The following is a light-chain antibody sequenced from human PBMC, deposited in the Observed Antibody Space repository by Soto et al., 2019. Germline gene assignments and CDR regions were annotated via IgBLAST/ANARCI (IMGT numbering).Light chain of an antibody. V-gene: IGKV3-20*01. CDR3: QHYYGTSPS. CDR2: GAS. Sequence: VLTQSPGTLSLSPGERATLSCRASQSVSIRLAWYQHKSGQAPRLLISGASSRATGIPDRFSGSGSGTDFTLTINRLEPEDFALYYCQHYYGTSPSFGQGTRLEIK. J-gene: IGKJ5*01. CDR1: QSVSIR.